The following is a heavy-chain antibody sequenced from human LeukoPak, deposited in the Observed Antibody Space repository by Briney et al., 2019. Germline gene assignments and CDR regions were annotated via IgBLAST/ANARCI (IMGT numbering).Heavy chain of an antibody. CDR2: INGGSGYT. D-gene: IGHD3-22*01. V-gene: IGHV1-3*01. CDR3: ANPRYDSSGYYYVD. Sequence: ASVKVSCKASGYTFTDYTMHWLRQAPGQRLDWMGWINGGSGYTNYSPEFQGRVTITRDTSASTAYMELSSLRSEDTAVYYCANPRYDSSGYYYVDWGQGTLVTVSS. J-gene: IGHJ4*02. CDR1: GYTFTDYT.